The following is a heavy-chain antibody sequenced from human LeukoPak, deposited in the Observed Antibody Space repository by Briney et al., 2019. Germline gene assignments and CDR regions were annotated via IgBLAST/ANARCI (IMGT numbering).Heavy chain of an antibody. CDR2: ISSSSSTI. J-gene: IGHJ6*03. Sequence: GGSLRLSCAASGFTFSSYSMNWVRQAPGKGLEWVSYISSSSSTIYYADSVKGRFTISRDNAKNSLYLQMNSLRAEDTAVYYCARVTADRVVYMDVWGKGTTVTVSS. D-gene: IGHD6-6*01. V-gene: IGHV3-48*01. CDR1: GFTFSSYS. CDR3: ARVTADRVVYMDV.